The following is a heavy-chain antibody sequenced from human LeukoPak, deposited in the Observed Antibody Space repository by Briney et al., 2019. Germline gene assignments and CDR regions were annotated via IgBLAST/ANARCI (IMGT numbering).Heavy chain of an antibody. Sequence: PSETLSLTCTVSGGSIRSYNWSWIRQPPEKGLERIGRIYTTGSTNYNPSLKRRVTMSVDTSKNQFSLKLSSVTAADTAVYYCARGGTVNYYYMDVWGKGTTVTVSS. J-gene: IGHJ6*03. D-gene: IGHD4-11*01. CDR1: GGSIRSYN. CDR2: IYTTGST. CDR3: ARGGTVNYYYMDV. V-gene: IGHV4-4*07.